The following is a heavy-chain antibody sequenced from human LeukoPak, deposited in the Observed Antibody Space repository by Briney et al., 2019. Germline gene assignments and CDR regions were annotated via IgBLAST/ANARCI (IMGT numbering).Heavy chain of an antibody. Sequence: ASVKVSCKASGYTFTSYGISWVRQAPGQGLEWMGWISAYNGNTNYAQKFQGRVTMTRDTSISTAYMELSSLTSEDTAVYYCARMSCSRSGCQVNWFDPWGQGTLVTVSS. V-gene: IGHV1-18*01. CDR1: GYTFTSYG. J-gene: IGHJ5*02. CDR3: ARMSCSRSGCQVNWFDP. CDR2: ISAYNGNT. D-gene: IGHD2-2*01.